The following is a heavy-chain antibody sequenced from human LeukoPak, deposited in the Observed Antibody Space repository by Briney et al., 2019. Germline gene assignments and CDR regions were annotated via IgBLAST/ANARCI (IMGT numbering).Heavy chain of an antibody. D-gene: IGHD2/OR15-2a*01. CDR3: ARGAAKKNCWYFFDY. Sequence: PSETLSLTCTVSGDSISSGDHYWSWIRQPPGKGLEWIGYIHYSGSTYYNPSLKSRLIMSVDMSKNQFSLSLNSLTAADSAVYYCARGAAKKNCWYFFDYWGQEPRVTVPS. CDR2: IHYSGST. CDR1: GDSISSGDHY. J-gene: IGHJ4*02. V-gene: IGHV4-30-4*01.